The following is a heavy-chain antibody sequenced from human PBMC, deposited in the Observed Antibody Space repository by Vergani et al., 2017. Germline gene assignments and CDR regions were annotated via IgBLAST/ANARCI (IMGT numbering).Heavy chain of an antibody. V-gene: IGHV3-30*03. CDR3: AASVEARPWVLFDY. CDR2: ISYDGSNK. Sequence: VQLVESGGGVVQPGRSLRLSCAASGFTFSSYGMHWVRQAPGKGLEWVAVISYDGSNKYYADSVKGRFTISRDNSKNTLYLQMNSLRAEDTAVYYCAASVEARPWVLFDYWGQGTLVTVSS. J-gene: IGHJ4*02. D-gene: IGHD6-6*01. CDR1: GFTFSSYG.